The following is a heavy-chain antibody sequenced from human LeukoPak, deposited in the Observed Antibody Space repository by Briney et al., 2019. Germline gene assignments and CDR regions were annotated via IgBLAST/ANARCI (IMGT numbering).Heavy chain of an antibody. CDR3: ARDRADYYDSRNPDY. CDR2: ISGYNGNT. D-gene: IGHD3-22*01. V-gene: IGHV1-18*01. J-gene: IGHJ4*02. CDR1: GYTFTTYG. Sequence: ASVKVSCKASGYTFTTYGISWVRQAPGQGLEWMGWISGYNGNTNYAQKLQGRVTMTTDTSTSTAYMELRSLRSDDTAVYYCARDRADYYDSRNPDYWGQGTLVTVSS.